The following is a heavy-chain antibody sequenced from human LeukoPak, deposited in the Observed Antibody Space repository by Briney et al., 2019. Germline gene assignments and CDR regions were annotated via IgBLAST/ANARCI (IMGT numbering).Heavy chain of an antibody. CDR2: MNPNSGNT. CDR3: ARVRPRSKDNWFDP. V-gene: IGHV1-8*01. Sequence: GASVNVSCKASGYTFTSYDINWVRQATGQGLEWMGWMNPNSGNTGYAQKFQGRVTMTRNTSISTAYMELSSLRSEDTAVYYCARVRPRSKDNWFDPWGQGTLVTVSS. J-gene: IGHJ5*02. D-gene: IGHD6-6*01. CDR1: GYTFTSYD.